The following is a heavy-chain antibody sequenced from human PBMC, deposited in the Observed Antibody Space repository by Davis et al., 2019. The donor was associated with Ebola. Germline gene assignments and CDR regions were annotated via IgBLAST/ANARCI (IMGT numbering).Heavy chain of an antibody. CDR2: LYSGGSA. V-gene: IGHV3-66*01. CDR1: GLTVSSTY. CDR3: AREGKYRDESRTFDY. D-gene: IGHD2-2*01. J-gene: IGHJ4*02. Sequence: GESLKISCAASGLTVSSTYMNWVRQAPGKGLEWVAVLYSGGSAYYADSVRGRFTISRDNSKNTVYLQMNSLRADDTAVYYCAREGKYRDESRTFDYWGQGTLVTVSS.